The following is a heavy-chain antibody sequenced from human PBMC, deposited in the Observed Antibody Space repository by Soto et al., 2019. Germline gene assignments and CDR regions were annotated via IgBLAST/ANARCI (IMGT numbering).Heavy chain of an antibody. CDR1: GYTFTSYG. V-gene: IGHV1-18*01. Sequence: QVQLVQSGAEVKEPGASVKVSCKASGYTFTSYGISWVRQAPGQGLEWMGWTYNGNTNYAQKLQDRVTMTTDTSTTTAYMELRSLRSDATAVYYCTREGEVAGTVFFQHWGQGTLVTVSS. J-gene: IGHJ1*01. CDR3: TREGEVAGTVFFQH. CDR2: TYNGNT. D-gene: IGHD6-19*01.